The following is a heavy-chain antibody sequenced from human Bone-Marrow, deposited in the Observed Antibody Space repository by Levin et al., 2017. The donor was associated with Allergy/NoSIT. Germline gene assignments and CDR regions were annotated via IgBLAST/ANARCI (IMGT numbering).Heavy chain of an antibody. CDR2: ISGSDDST. J-gene: IGHJ3*01. D-gene: IGHD3/OR15-3a*01. Sequence: PGESLKISCAASGFIFSSSAMSWVRQAPGKGLEWVSFISGSDDSTYYKEFVKGRLPLSRDNSKDTIYLQMNNLRAEDTATYYCAKVRRGLDAFDVWGQGTMVTVSS. CDR1: GFIFSSSA. CDR3: AKVRRGLDAFDV. V-gene: IGHV3-23*01.